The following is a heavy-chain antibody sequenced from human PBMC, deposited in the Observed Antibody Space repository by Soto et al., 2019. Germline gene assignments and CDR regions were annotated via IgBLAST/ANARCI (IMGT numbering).Heavy chain of an antibody. V-gene: IGHV3-11*01. CDR1: GFTFSDYY. J-gene: IGHJ3*02. Sequence: QVQLVESVGGLVKPGGSLRLSCAASGFTFSDYYMSWIRQAXXXXXXXVSYXSSSGSTIYYADSVKGRFTISRDNAKNSLYLQMNSLRAEDTAVYYCARAPPXXXXXXXXXXDXFDIWGQGTMVTVSS. CDR3: ARAPPXXXXXXXXXXDXFDI. CDR2: XSSSGSTI.